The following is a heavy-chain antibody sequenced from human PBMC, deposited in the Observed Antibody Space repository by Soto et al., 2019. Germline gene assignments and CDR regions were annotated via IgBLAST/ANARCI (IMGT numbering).Heavy chain of an antibody. D-gene: IGHD3-10*01. CDR3: ARSRGYYFDX. CDR2: IYYSGIT. V-gene: IGHV4-31*03. J-gene: IGHJ4*02. CDR1: GGSIGSGGYY. Sequence: SETLSLTCTVSGGSIGSGGYYWSWIRQNPGKGMEWIGYIYYSGITYYNPSLKSRVTISVETSKNQFSLKLSSATAAETAVYYCARSRGYYFDXWGQGTLVTVSX.